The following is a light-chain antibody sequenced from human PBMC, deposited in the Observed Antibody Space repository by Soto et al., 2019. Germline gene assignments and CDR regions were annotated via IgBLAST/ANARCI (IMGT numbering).Light chain of an antibody. J-gene: IGKJ1*01. CDR2: KVS. CDR1: LSLVYSDGNTY. Sequence: DVVVSQSPLSLPVTLGQPASIPCRSSLSLVYSDGNTYLNWFQRRTGQSPRSLIYKVSDRDSGVPDRFRGSGSGTDFTLNISRVEAEDVGVYYCMQFTHWPWTFGQGTKVDIK. CDR3: MQFTHWPWT. V-gene: IGKV2-30*01.